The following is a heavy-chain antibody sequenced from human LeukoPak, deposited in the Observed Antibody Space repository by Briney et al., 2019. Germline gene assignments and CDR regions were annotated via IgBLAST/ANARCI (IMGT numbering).Heavy chain of an antibody. CDR2: IWYDGSNK. Sequence: GGSLRLSCAASGFTFSSYGMHWVRQAPGKGLEWVAVIWYDGSNKYYADSVKGRFTISRDNSKNTLYLQMNSLRAEDTAVYYCARDVWTGVAVSDYWGQGTLVTVSS. V-gene: IGHV3-33*01. J-gene: IGHJ4*02. D-gene: IGHD6-19*01. CDR3: ARDVWTGVAVSDY. CDR1: GFTFSSYG.